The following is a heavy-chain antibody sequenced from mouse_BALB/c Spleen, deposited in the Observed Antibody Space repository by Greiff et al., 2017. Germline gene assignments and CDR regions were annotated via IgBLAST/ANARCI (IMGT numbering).Heavy chain of an antibody. J-gene: IGHJ4*01. Sequence: DVKLVESGGGLVKPGGSLKLSCAASGFTFSSYAMSWVRQTPEKRLEWVASISSGGSTYYPDSVKGRFTISRDNARNILYLQMSSLRSEDTAMYYCARMEVRDYYAMDYWGQGTSVTVSS. V-gene: IGHV5-6-5*01. CDR1: GFTFSSYA. CDR3: ARMEVRDYYAMDY. CDR2: ISSGGST. D-gene: IGHD2-14*01.